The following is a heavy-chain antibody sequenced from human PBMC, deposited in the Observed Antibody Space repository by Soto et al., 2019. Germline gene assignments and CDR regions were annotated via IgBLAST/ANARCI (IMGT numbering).Heavy chain of an antibody. CDR1: GFTFSKYG. CDR3: ARGPSIAVPEGP. V-gene: IGHV1-18*01. CDR2: VSAYNGYT. J-gene: IGHJ4*02. D-gene: IGHD6-19*01. Sequence: QVELVQSGAEVKKPGASVKVSCKGSGFTFSKYGFNWVRQAPGQGLEWVGWVSAYNGYTKSAQNFQDRLIMTTDTSTNTAYMELRALRPDDTALYYCARGPSIAVPEGPWGQGTLVTVSS.